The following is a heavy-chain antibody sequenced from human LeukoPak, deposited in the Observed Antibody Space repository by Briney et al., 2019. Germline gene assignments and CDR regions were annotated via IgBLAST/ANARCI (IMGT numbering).Heavy chain of an antibody. D-gene: IGHD2-15*01. V-gene: IGHV3-7*01. Sequence: GGSLRLSCAASGFTFSSYAMSWVRQAPGKGLEWVANIMEDGSVTNYVDSVKGRFTISRDNAKTSLYLHMNSLRAEDTAVYYCAKDIVGGGNDYWGQGTLVIVSS. CDR2: IMEDGSVT. CDR3: AKDIVGGGNDY. J-gene: IGHJ4*02. CDR1: GFTFSSYA.